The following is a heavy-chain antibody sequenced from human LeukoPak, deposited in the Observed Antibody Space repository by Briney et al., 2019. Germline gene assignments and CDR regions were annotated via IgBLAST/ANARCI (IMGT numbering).Heavy chain of an antibody. J-gene: IGHJ4*02. CDR2: IKQDGSEM. Sequence: GGSLRLSCAASGFTFSDYWMSWVRQAPGKGLEWVANIKQDGSEMYYVASVKGRFTIPRDNTKNSLYLQMNSLRAEDTAVYYCARRYFDSWGQGTLVTVSS. CDR1: GFTFSDYW. V-gene: IGHV3-7*01. CDR3: ARRYFDS.